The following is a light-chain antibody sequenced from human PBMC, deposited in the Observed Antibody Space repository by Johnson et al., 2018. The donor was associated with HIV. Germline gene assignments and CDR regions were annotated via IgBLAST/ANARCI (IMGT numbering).Light chain of an antibody. Sequence: QSMLTQPPSVSAAPGQKVTISCSGSSSNIGNNYVSWYQQLPGTAPKLLIYENNKRPSGIPDRFSGSKSGTSATLGITGLQTGDEADYYCETWDSSLSSVFGTGTKVTVL. CDR1: SSNIGNNY. J-gene: IGLJ1*01. CDR3: ETWDSSLSSV. CDR2: ENN. V-gene: IGLV1-51*02.